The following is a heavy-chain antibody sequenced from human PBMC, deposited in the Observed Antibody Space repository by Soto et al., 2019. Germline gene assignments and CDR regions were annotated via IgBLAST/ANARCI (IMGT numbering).Heavy chain of an antibody. CDR2: IIPLFGTA. Sequence: QVQLVQSGAEVRKPGSSVRASCKASGGTFDAYTITWVRQAPGQGLEWMGGIIPLFGTANYAQKFQGRVTITADESTTTANMELSSLRSEDTAVYFCARLGTRAMDVWGQGTTVTISS. D-gene: IGHD2-2*01. V-gene: IGHV1-69*01. J-gene: IGHJ6*02. CDR1: GGTFDAYT. CDR3: ARLGTRAMDV.